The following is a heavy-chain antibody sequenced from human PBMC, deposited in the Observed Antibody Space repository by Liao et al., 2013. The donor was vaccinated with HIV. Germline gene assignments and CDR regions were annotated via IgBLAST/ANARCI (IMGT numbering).Heavy chain of an antibody. CDR1: GGSFSGYY. J-gene: IGHJ4*02. V-gene: IGHV4-59*10. Sequence: QVQLQQWGAGLLKPSETLSLTCAVYGGSFSGYYWSWIRQPAGKGLEWIGRIYTSGNTNYNPSLKSRVTLSVDTSKNQFSLKLSSVTAADTAVYYCARDNYYDSSGYYYPFDYWGQGTLVTVSS. CDR3: ARDNYYDSSGYYYPFDY. D-gene: IGHD3-22*01. CDR2: IYTSGNT.